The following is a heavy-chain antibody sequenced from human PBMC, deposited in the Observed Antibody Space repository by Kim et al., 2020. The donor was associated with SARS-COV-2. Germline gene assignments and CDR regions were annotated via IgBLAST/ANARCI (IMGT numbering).Heavy chain of an antibody. Sequence: GGSLRLSCAASGFTFSSYGMHWVRQAPGKGLEWVAVISYDGSNKYYADSVKGRFTISRDNSENTLYLQMNSLRAEDTAVYYCATDNGFDYWGQGTLVTVSS. V-gene: IGHV3-30*03. CDR3: ATDNGFDY. CDR1: GFTFSSYG. CDR2: ISYDGSNK. J-gene: IGHJ4*02.